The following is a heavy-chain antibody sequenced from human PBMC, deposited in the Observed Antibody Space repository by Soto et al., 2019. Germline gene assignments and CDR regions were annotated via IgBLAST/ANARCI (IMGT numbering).Heavy chain of an antibody. CDR3: AKSAGSGVVIIAWDYYYYYYMDV. CDR1: GFTFSSYA. CDR2: ISGSGGST. Sequence: HPGGSLRLSCAASGFTFSSYAMSWVRQAPGKGLEWVSAISGSGGSTYYADSVKGRFTISRDNSKNTLYLQMNSLRAEDTAVYYCAKSAGSGVVIIAWDYYYYYYMDVWGKGTTVTVSS. J-gene: IGHJ6*03. V-gene: IGHV3-23*01. D-gene: IGHD3-3*01.